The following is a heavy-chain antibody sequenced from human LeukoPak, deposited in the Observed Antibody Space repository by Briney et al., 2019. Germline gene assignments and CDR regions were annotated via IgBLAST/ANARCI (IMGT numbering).Heavy chain of an antibody. CDR3: ATTLISSSQTSKDDGFDI. V-gene: IGHV4-59*08. J-gene: IGHJ3*02. CDR1: GGSISSYY. D-gene: IGHD6-13*01. Sequence: PSETLSLTCTVSGGSISSYYWSWIRQPPGKGLEWIGYIYYSGSTNYNPSLKSRVTISIDTSKNQFSLKLSSVTAADTAVYYCATTLISSSQTSKDDGFDIWGQGTMVTVSS. CDR2: IYYSGST.